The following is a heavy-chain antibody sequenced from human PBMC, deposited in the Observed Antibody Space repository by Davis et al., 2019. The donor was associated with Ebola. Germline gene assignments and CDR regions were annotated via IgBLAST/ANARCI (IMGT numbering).Heavy chain of an antibody. CDR2: IYYSGST. D-gene: IGHD3-3*01. CDR1: GGSISSYY. V-gene: IGHV4-59*01. CDR3: ARFNYDFWSGYYTDNWFDP. Sequence: MPSETLSLTCTVSGGSISSYYWSWIRQPPGKGLEWIGYIYYSGSTYYNPSLKSRVTISVDTSKNQFSLKLSSVTAADTAVYYCARFNYDFWSGYYTDNWFDPWGQGTLVTVSS. J-gene: IGHJ5*02.